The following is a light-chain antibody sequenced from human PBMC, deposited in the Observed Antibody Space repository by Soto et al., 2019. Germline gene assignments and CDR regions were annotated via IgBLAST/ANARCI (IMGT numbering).Light chain of an antibody. CDR3: QRYNNWPLT. J-gene: IGKJ4*01. CDR1: QDISNY. Sequence: DIQMTQSPSSLSASVGGRVTITCRASQDISNYLAWYQQRPGKVPKLLIYAASTLQSGVPSRFSGSGSGTDFTLTISSLRPEDVATYYCQRYNNWPLTFGGGTKVENK. CDR2: AAS. V-gene: IGKV1-27*01.